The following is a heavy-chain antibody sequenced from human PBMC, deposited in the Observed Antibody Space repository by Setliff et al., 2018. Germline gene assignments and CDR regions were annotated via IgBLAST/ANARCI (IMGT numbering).Heavy chain of an antibody. CDR2: ISYSGNT. J-gene: IGHJ3*02. V-gene: IGHV4-31*03. Sequence: SETLSLTCTVSGASMRSGTFYWSWIRLHPGKGLEWIGYISYSGNTYYNPSFEGRLALSVDASMNQFSLRLSSVTAADSAVYYCARVDSSGRRGGDAFDIWGQGTMVTVSS. CDR3: ARVDSSGRRGGDAFDI. CDR1: GASMRSGTFY. D-gene: IGHD3-22*01.